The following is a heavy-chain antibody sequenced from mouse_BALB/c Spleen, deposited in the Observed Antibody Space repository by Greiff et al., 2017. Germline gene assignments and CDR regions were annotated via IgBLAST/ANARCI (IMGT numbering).Heavy chain of an antibody. CDR2: INPSNGGT. J-gene: IGHJ4*01. CDR3: ARSYYGNHYYAMDY. CDR1: GYTFTSYY. Sequence: QVQLQQSGAELVKPGASVTLSCKASGYTFTSYYMYWVKQKPGQGLEWIGEINPSNGGTNFNEKFKSKATLTVDKSSSTAYMQLSSLTSEDSAVYYCARSYYGNHYYAMDYWGQGTSVTVSS. V-gene: IGHV1S81*02. D-gene: IGHD2-10*01.